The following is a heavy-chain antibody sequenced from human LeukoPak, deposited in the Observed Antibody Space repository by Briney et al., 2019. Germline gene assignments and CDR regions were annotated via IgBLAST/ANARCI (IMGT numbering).Heavy chain of an antibody. CDR1: GFTFSSYS. CDR3: ARGSQYSGSYFSY. CDR2: ISSSSSYI. J-gene: IGHJ4*02. D-gene: IGHD1-26*01. V-gene: IGHV3-21*01. Sequence: PGGSLRLSCAASGFTFSSYSMNWVRQAPGKGLEWVSSISSSSSYIYYADSVKGRFTISRDNAKNSLYLQMNSLRAEGTAVYYCARGSQYSGSYFSYWGQGTLVTVSS.